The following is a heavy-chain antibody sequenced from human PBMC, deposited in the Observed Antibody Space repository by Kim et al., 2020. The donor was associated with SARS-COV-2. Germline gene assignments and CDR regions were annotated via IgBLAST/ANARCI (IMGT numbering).Heavy chain of an antibody. V-gene: IGHV3-7*01. CDR2: INQGGTEK. J-gene: IGHJ4*02. Sequence: GGSLRLSCAASGFTFSTYWMTWVRQAPGKGLEWVANINQGGTEKYYVDPAKGRFPISRDNAKNSLFLDVNSLRVEDTAVYYCARTHYGDYVWGQGTLVTV. CDR3: ARTHYGDYV. D-gene: IGHD4-17*01. CDR1: GFTFSTYW.